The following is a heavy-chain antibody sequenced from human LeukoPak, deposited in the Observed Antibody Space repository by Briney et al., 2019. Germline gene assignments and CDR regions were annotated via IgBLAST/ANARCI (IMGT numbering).Heavy chain of an antibody. CDR2: IIPIFGTA. Sequence: SVKVSCKASGGTFSSYAISRVRQAPGQGLEWMGGIIPIFGTANYAQKFQGRVTITADESTSTAYMELSSLRSEDTAVYYCASPTTRAGSSGYYYDYWGQGTLVTVSS. CDR3: ASPTTRAGSSGYYYDY. D-gene: IGHD3-22*01. CDR1: GGTFSSYA. J-gene: IGHJ4*02. V-gene: IGHV1-69*13.